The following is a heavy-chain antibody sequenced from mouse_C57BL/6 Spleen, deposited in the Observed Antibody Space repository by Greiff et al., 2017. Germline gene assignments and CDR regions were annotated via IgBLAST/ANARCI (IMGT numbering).Heavy chain of an antibody. V-gene: IGHV1-82*01. J-gene: IGHJ2*01. CDR3: ARGAVVAGDYFDY. Sequence: QVQLKQSGPELVKPGASVKISCKASGYAFSSSWMNWVKQRPGKGLEWIGRIYPGDGDTNYNGKFKGKATLTADKSSSTAYMQLSSLTSEDSAVYFCARGAVVAGDYFDYWGQGTTLTVSS. CDR1: GYAFSSSW. D-gene: IGHD1-1*01. CDR2: IYPGDGDT.